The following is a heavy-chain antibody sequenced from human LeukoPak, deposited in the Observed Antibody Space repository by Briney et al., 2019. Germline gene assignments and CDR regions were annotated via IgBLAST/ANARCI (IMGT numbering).Heavy chain of an antibody. CDR3: ARHNLDWFDP. Sequence: KASETLSLTCTVSGGSISSYYWSWIRQPPGKGLEWIGYIYYSGSTNYNPSLKSRVTISVDTSKNQFSLKLSSVTAADTAVYYCARHNLDWFDPWGQGTLVTVSS. V-gene: IGHV4-59*08. CDR1: GGSISSYY. J-gene: IGHJ5*02. D-gene: IGHD1-14*01. CDR2: IYYSGST.